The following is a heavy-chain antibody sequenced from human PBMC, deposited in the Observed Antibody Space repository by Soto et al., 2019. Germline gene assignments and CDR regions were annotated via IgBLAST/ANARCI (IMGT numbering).Heavy chain of an antibody. D-gene: IGHD4-17*01. CDR2: IRSKANSYAT. CDR3: TSPLPHDYGDYLPFDI. J-gene: IGHJ3*02. Sequence: GSLRLSCAASGFTFSGSAMHWVRQASGKGLERVGRIRSKANSYATAYAASVKGRFTISRDDSKNTAYLQMNSLKTEDTAVYYCTSPLPHDYGDYLPFDIWGQGTMVTVSS. V-gene: IGHV3-73*01. CDR1: GFTFSGSA.